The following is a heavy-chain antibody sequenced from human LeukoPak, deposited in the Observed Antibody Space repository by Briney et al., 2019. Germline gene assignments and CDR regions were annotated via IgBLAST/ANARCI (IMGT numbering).Heavy chain of an antibody. J-gene: IGHJ4*02. CDR3: TSGSSSVGY. CDR2: ISPSQNDI. D-gene: IGHD6-6*01. CDR1: GFIFSDYY. V-gene: IGHV3-11*01. Sequence: GGSLRLSCAASGFIFSDYYMNWIRQASGKGLEWVAYISPSQNDIYYTESVRGRFTISRDNAKNSLYLQMSSLRADDTAVYYCTSGSSSVGYWGQGTLVTVSS.